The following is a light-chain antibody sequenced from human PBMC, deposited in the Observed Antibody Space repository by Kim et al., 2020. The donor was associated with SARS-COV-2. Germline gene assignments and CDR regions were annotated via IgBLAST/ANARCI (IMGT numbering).Light chain of an antibody. CDR1: QSISTW. CDR2: KAS. Sequence: DIQMTQSPSTLSASVGDRVTITCRASQSISTWLAWYQQKPGKAPKVLIYKASSLESGVPSRFSGSGSGTEFTLTISSLQPDDFAIYYCQQYNYYSWTFGQGTRVDIK. J-gene: IGKJ1*01. CDR3: QQYNYYSWT. V-gene: IGKV1-5*03.